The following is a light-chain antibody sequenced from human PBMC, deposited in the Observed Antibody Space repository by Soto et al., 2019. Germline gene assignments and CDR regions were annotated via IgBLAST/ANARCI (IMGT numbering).Light chain of an antibody. CDR2: LGS. V-gene: IGKV2-28*01. CDR3: MQALQTPPT. CDR1: QSLLHSNGYNY. J-gene: IGKJ1*01. Sequence: TVMIQSPLSLPVTPGEPASISCRSSQSLLHSNGYNYLDWYLQKPGQSPQLLIYLGSNRASGVPDRFSGSGSGTDFTLKISRVEAEDVGVHYCMQALQTPPTFGQGTKVDIK.